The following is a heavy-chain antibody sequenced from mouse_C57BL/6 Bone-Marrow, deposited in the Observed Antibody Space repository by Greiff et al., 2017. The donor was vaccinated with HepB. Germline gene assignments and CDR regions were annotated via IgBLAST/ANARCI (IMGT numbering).Heavy chain of an antibody. CDR2: IYPGSGNT. Sequence: QVQLKQSGAELVRPGASVKLSCKASGYTFTDYYINWVKQRPGQGLEWIARIYPGSGNTYYNEKFKGKATLTAEKSSSTAYMQLSSLTSEDSAVYFCARLLNLGYFDVWGTGTTVTVSS. CDR3: ARLLNLGYFDV. V-gene: IGHV1-76*01. CDR1: GYTFTDYY. J-gene: IGHJ1*03. D-gene: IGHD1-1*01.